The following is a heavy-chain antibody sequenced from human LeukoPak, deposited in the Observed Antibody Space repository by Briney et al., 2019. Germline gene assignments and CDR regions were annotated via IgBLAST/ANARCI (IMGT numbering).Heavy chain of an antibody. Sequence: GASVKVSCKASGYTFTGYYMHWVRQAPGQGLEWMGWINPNSGGTNYAQKFQGRVAMTRDTSISTAYMELSRLRSDDTAVYYCARGDITMVRGVISSWFDPWGQGTLVTVSS. J-gene: IGHJ5*02. CDR2: INPNSGGT. V-gene: IGHV1-2*02. D-gene: IGHD3-10*01. CDR1: GYTFTGYY. CDR3: ARGDITMVRGVISSWFDP.